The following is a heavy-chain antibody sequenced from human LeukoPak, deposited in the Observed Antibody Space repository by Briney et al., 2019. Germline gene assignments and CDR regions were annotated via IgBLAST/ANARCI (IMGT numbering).Heavy chain of an antibody. CDR3: AREFCSSTNCYFDY. CDR2: IFPSGGEL. V-gene: IGHV3-23*01. Sequence: GGSLRLSCAASGFTFSTFAMIWVRQHPGKGLEWVSSIFPSGGELHYADSVRGRFTISRDNSKSTLSLQMNSLRAEDTAVYYCAREFCSSTNCYFDYWGQGTLVTVSS. J-gene: IGHJ4*02. D-gene: IGHD2-2*01. CDR1: GFTFSTFA.